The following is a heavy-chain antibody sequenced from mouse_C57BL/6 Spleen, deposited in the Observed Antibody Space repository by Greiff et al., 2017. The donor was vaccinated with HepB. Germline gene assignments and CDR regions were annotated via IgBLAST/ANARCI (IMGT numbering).Heavy chain of an antibody. CDR3: ARNGDYDWFAY. D-gene: IGHD2-4*01. Sequence: QVQLQQSGPGLVQPSQSLSITCTVSGFSLTSYGVHWVRQSPGKGLEWLGVIWSGGSTDYNAAFISRLSISKDNSKSQVFFKMNSLQADDTAIYYCARNGDYDWFAYWGQGTLVTVSA. V-gene: IGHV2-2*01. J-gene: IGHJ3*01. CDR1: GFSLTSYG. CDR2: IWSGGST.